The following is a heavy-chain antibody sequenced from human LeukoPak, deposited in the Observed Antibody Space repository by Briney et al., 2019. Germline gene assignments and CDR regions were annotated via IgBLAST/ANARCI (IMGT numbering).Heavy chain of an antibody. Sequence: GASVKVSCKASGYTFTSYYMHWVRQAPGQGLEWMGIINPSGGSTSYAQKFQGRVTMTRDMSTSTVYMELSSLRSEDTAVYYCARGVVTAKGAYNWFDPWGQGTLVTVSS. CDR1: GYTFTSYY. CDR3: ARGVVTAKGAYNWFDP. J-gene: IGHJ5*02. V-gene: IGHV1-46*01. CDR2: INPSGGST. D-gene: IGHD2-21*02.